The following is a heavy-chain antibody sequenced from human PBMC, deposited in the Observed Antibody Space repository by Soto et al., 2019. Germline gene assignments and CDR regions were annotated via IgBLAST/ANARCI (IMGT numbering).Heavy chain of an antibody. J-gene: IGHJ6*03. Sequence: ASVKVSCKASGYTFTSYGISWVRQAPGQGLEWMGWISAYNGNTNYAQKLQGRVTMTTDTSTSTAYMELRSLRSDDTAVYYCARDPTGEVSGYYYYMDVWGKGTTVTVSS. D-gene: IGHD7-27*01. V-gene: IGHV1-18*01. CDR2: ISAYNGNT. CDR1: GYTFTSYG. CDR3: ARDPTGEVSGYYYYMDV.